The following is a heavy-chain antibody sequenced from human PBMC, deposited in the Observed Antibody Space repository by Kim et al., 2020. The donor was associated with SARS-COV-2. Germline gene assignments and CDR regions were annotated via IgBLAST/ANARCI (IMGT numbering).Heavy chain of an antibody. D-gene: IGHD5-12*01. CDR1: GYTLTNYD. CDR3: ARDWYGYNFEY. J-gene: IGHJ4*02. CDR2: IKPSGGTT. V-gene: IGHV1-46*01. Sequence: ASVKVSCKTSGYTLTNYDIHWVRQAPGQGLEWMGKIKPSGGTTTFAPKFQGRVTMASDTSTTTVYMQLTSLTSEDTAVYYCARDWYGYNFEYWGQGTPV.